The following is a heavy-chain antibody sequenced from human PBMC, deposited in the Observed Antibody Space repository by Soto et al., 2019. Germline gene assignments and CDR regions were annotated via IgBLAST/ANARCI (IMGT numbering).Heavy chain of an antibody. D-gene: IGHD1-1*01. CDR1: GYTFNSYA. CDR3: ARKGRGTYYFDY. V-gene: IGHV1-3*01. CDR2: INAGNGDT. J-gene: IGHJ4*02. Sequence: GASVKVSCKASGYTFNSYAMHWVRQAPGQRLEWMGWINAGNGDTKYSQKFQGRVTITRDTSASTAYMELSSLRSEDTAVYYCARKGRGTYYFDYWGQGTLVTVSS.